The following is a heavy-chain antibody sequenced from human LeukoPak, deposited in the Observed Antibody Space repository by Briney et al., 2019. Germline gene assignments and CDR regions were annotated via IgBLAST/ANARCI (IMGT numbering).Heavy chain of an antibody. J-gene: IGHJ2*01. Sequence: SETLSLTCTVSGGSISSYYWSWIRQPPGKGLEWIGEIYHSGSTNYNPSPKSRVTISVDKSKNQFSLKLSSVTAADTAVYYCARGLSSITMKGGWYFDLWGRGTLVTVSS. CDR1: GGSISSYY. V-gene: IGHV4-59*12. CDR2: IYHSGST. CDR3: ARGLSSITMKGGWYFDL. D-gene: IGHD3-22*01.